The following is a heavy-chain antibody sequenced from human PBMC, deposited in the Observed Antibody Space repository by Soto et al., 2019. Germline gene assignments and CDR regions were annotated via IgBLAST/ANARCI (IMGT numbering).Heavy chain of an antibody. CDR1: GYTFTSYC. CDR2: ISAYNGNT. CDR3: ARVYPGIAAAPSDHYYGMDV. V-gene: IGHV1-18*01. J-gene: IGHJ6*02. Sequence: ASVKVSCKASGYTFTSYCISWVRQAPGQGLEWMGWISAYNGNTNYAQKLQGRVTMTTDTSTSTAYMELRSLRSDDTAVYYCARVYPGIAAAPSDHYYGMDVWGQGTTVTVSS. D-gene: IGHD6-13*01.